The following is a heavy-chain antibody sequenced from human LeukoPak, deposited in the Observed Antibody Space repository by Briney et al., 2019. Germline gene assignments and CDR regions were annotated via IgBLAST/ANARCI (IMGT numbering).Heavy chain of an antibody. Sequence: PGGSLTLSCAASGFTSGDHGMTWVRQTSGRGPEWVSSTNFGGSITWYADSVRGRFTMSRDKSKNTLYLQMNSLRADDTAVYFCARGPNFGSWRAVDYWGQGILVTVSS. CDR3: ARGPNFGSWRAVDY. CDR1: GFTSGDHG. CDR2: TNFGGSIT. V-gene: IGHV3-23*01. J-gene: IGHJ4*02. D-gene: IGHD3-10*01.